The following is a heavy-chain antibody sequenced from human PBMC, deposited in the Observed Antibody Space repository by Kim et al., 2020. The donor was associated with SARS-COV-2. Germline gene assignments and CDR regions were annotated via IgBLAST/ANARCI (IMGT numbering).Heavy chain of an antibody. Sequence: SETLSLTCKVSGDSISSGDRYWSWIRQPPGKGLEWIGYIHDSGTTFYNPSLKSRVTISVDTSKNQFSLKLRSVTAADTAVYYCVRLKTVRTRDHRAFDSWGQGTMVTVS. CDR1: GDSISSGDRY. V-gene: IGHV4-30-4*01. D-gene: IGHD1-1*01. J-gene: IGHJ3*02. CDR3: VRLKTVRTRDHRAFDS. CDR2: IHDSGTT.